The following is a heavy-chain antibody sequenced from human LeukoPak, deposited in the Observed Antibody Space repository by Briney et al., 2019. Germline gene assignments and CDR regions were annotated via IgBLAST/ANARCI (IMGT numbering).Heavy chain of an antibody. CDR1: GGSISSSSYY. CDR3: ARTGDRYDILTGYYHNWFDP. Sequence: SETLSLTCTVSGGSISSSSYYWGWIRQPPGKGLEWIGSIYYSGSTYYNPSLKSQVTISVDTSKNQFSLKLSSVTAADTAVYYCARTGDRYDILTGYYHNWFDPWGQGTLVTVSS. J-gene: IGHJ5*02. CDR2: IYYSGST. V-gene: IGHV4-39*01. D-gene: IGHD3-9*01.